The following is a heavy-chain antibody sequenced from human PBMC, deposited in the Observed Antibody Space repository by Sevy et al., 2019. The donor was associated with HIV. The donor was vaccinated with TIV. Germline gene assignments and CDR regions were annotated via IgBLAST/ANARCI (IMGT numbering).Heavy chain of an antibody. CDR3: ARGNSGSFDY. CDR2: IKQDESEK. CDR1: GFSFSTYW. V-gene: IGHV3-7*04. D-gene: IGHD3-22*01. Sequence: WGSLRLSCAASGFSFSTYWMHWVRQAPGKGLEWVANIKQDESEKYYVASVKGRFTISRDNAKNSVYLQMNSLRPEDTAIYYCARGNSGSFDYWGQGTLVTVSS. J-gene: IGHJ4*02.